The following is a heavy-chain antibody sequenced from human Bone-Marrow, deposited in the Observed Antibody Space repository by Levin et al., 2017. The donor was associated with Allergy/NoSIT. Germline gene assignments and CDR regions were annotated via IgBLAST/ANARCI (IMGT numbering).Heavy chain of an antibody. CDR3: ARHLTYYYDSSGYYYGLDS. Sequence: GESLKISCKGSGYIFTSYWIAWVRQLPGKGLEWMGIIYPDDSDARYSPSFQGQVTISADKSISTAYLEWSSLKASDTAMYYCARHLTYYYDSSGYYYGLDSWGQGTLVNVSS. CDR2: IYPDDSDA. D-gene: IGHD3-22*01. V-gene: IGHV5-51*01. J-gene: IGHJ4*02. CDR1: GYIFTSYW.